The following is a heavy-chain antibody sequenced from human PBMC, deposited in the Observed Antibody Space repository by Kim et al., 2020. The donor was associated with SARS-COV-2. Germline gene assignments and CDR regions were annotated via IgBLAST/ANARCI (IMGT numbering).Heavy chain of an antibody. CDR1: GASISSNSYY. CDR2: IHYSGDT. CDR3: AERVGTRVDCSDDTGYTTAFDI. J-gene: IGHJ3*02. V-gene: IGHV4-39*01. D-gene: IGHD2-15*01. Sequence: SETLSLTCTVSGASISSNSYYWAWIRQPPGKGLEWIGSIHYSGDTNHNPSLKSRVTMTVNTSKNQFSLRLTSLTAADTAAYYWAERVGTRVDCSDDTGYTTAFDIWGQGTMVTVSS.